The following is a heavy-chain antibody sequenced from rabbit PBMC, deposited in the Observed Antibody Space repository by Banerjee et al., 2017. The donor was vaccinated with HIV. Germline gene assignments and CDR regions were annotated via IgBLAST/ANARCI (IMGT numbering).Heavy chain of an antibody. CDR2: INTSSGNT. J-gene: IGHJ4*01. D-gene: IGHD2-1*01. V-gene: IGHV1S40*01. CDR3: ARANDGVVGLNL. Sequence: QSLEETGGGLVQPGGSLTLSCKASGFDLSSYYYMCWVRQAPGKGLEWIACINTSSGNTVYATWAKGRFTISKTSSTTVTLQMTSLTVADMATYFCARANDGVVGLNLWGQGTLVTVS. CDR1: GFDLSSYYY.